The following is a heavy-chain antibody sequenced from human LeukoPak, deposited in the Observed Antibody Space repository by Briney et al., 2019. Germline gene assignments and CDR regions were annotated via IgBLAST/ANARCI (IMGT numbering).Heavy chain of an antibody. CDR3: ARHSSSWHDAFDI. Sequence: PGGSLRLSCAASGFTFSSYGMHWVRQAPGKGLGWVAFIRYDGSNKYYADSVKGRFTISRDNSKNTLYLQMNSLRAEDTAVYYCARHSSSWHDAFDIWGQGTMVTVSS. CDR2: IRYDGSNK. D-gene: IGHD6-13*01. V-gene: IGHV3-30*02. J-gene: IGHJ3*02. CDR1: GFTFSSYG.